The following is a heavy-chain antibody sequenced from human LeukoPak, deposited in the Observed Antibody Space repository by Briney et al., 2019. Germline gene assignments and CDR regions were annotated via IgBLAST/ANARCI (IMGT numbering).Heavy chain of an antibody. CDR2: IYYSGST. Sequence: PSETLSLTCTVSGGSISTSSYYWGWVRQPPGKGLEWIGYIYYSGSTNYNPSLKSRVTISVDTSKNQFSLKLSSVTAADTAVYYCAGRGIRGYHFDYWGQGTLVTVSS. V-gene: IGHV4-61*05. CDR3: AGRGIRGYHFDY. CDR1: GGSISTSSYY. J-gene: IGHJ4*02. D-gene: IGHD3-16*01.